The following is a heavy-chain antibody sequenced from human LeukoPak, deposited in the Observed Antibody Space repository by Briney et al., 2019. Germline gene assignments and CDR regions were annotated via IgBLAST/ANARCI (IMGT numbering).Heavy chain of an antibody. Sequence: GASVKVSCKASGGTFSSYAISWVRQAPGQGLEWMGGIIPIFGTANYAQKFQGRVTITTDESTSTAYMELSSLRSEDTAVYYCARERAYDFWSGYHHGAFDIWGQGTIVTVSS. V-gene: IGHV1-69*05. CDR3: ARERAYDFWSGYHHGAFDI. CDR1: GGTFSSYA. D-gene: IGHD3-3*01. J-gene: IGHJ3*02. CDR2: IIPIFGTA.